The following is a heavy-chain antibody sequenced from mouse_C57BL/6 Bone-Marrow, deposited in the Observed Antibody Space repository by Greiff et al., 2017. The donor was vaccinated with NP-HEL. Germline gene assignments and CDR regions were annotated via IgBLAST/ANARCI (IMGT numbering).Heavy chain of an antibody. CDR1: GFTFSNYW. CDR2: IRLKSDNYAT. J-gene: IGHJ4*01. V-gene: IGHV6-3*01. Sequence: EVQVVESGGGLVQPGGSMKLSCVASGFTFSNYWMNWVRQSPEKGLEWVAQIRLKSDNYATHYAESVKGRFTISRDDSKSSVYLQMNNLRAEDTGIYYCTRQLRLHAMDYWGQGTSVTVSS. D-gene: IGHD3-2*02. CDR3: TRQLRLHAMDY.